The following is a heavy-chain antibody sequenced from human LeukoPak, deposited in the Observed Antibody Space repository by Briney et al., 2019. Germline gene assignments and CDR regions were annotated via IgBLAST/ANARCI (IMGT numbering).Heavy chain of an antibody. Sequence: PGGSLRLSCAASGFTFSSYAMHWVRQAPGKGLEWVAVISYDGSNKYYADSVKGRFTISRDNSKNTLYLQMGSLRAEDMAVYYCARGYYDSSGLYYFDYWGQGTLVTVSS. CDR3: ARGYYDSSGLYYFDY. CDR2: ISYDGSNK. CDR1: GFTFSSYA. J-gene: IGHJ4*02. V-gene: IGHV3-30*14. D-gene: IGHD3-22*01.